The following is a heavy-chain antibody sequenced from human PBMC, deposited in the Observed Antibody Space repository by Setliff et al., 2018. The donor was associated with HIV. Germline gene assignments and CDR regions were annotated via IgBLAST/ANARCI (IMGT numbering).Heavy chain of an antibody. J-gene: IGHJ6*03. D-gene: IGHD3-22*01. CDR3: ASEYYRSGGYYSGWKYYYMDV. V-gene: IGHV4-4*08. Sequence: TSETLSLTCTVSGDSSSNDYWTWVRQPPGKGLEWIGNIPTSGTTKYNPSLNSRVTISVGMSMSQFSLRLSSVTAADTAMYYFASEYYRSGGYYSGWKYYYMDVWGKGTTVTVSS. CDR1: GDSSSNDY. CDR2: IPTSGTT.